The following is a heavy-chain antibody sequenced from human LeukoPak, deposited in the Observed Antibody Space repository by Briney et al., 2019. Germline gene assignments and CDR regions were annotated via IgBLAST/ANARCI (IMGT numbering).Heavy chain of an antibody. CDR1: GGSFSGYY. Sequence: SETLSLTCAVYGGSFSGYYWSWIRQPPGKGLEWIGEINHSGSTNYNPSLKSRVTISVDTSKNQFSLKLSSVTAADTAVYYWARARTDIVVVVAAKYYFDYWGQGTLVTVSS. D-gene: IGHD2-15*01. CDR2: INHSGST. V-gene: IGHV4-34*01. J-gene: IGHJ4*02. CDR3: ARARTDIVVVVAAKYYFDY.